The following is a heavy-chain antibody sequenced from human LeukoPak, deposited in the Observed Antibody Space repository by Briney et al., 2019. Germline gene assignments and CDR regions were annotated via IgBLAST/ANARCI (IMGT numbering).Heavy chain of an antibody. Sequence: GGSLRLSCAASGLTVSSNYMSWVRQAPGKGLEWVSIIYSGGSTYYADSVKGRFTISRDNSKNTLFLQMNSLRAEDTAVYYCARGDGSAFDYWGQGTLVTVSS. CDR1: GLTVSSNY. CDR3: ARGDGSAFDY. D-gene: IGHD6-19*01. CDR2: IYSGGST. J-gene: IGHJ4*02. V-gene: IGHV3-53*01.